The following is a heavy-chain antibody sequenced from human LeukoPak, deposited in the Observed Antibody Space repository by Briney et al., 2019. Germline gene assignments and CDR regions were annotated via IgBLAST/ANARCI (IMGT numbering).Heavy chain of an antibody. CDR1: GGSFCGYY. CDR2: INHSGST. J-gene: IGHJ4*02. Sequence: SETLSLTCAVYGGSFCGYYWSWIREPPGKGLEWSGEINHSGSTNYNPSLKSRVTISVDTSKNQFSLKLSSVTAADTAVYYCASFWGTTSSDYWGQGALVTVSS. D-gene: IGHD3-16*01. CDR3: ASFWGTTSSDY. V-gene: IGHV4-34*01.